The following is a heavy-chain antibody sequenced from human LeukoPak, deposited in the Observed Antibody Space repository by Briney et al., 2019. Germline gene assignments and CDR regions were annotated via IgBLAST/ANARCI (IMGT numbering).Heavy chain of an antibody. J-gene: IGHJ6*03. CDR2: IYYSGST. D-gene: IGHD6-19*01. Sequence: PSETLSLTCTVSGGSISSYYWSWVRQPPGKGLEWIGYIYYSGSTNYNPSLKSRVTISVDTSKNQFSLKLSSVTAADTAVYYCARSLSSGWGSYYYYYYMDVWGKGTTVTVSS. CDR1: GGSISSYY. CDR3: ARSLSSGWGSYYYYYYMDV. V-gene: IGHV4-59*01.